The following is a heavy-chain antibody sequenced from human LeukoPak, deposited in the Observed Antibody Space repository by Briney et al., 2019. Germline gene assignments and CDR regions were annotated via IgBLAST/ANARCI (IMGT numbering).Heavy chain of an antibody. CDR3: ARVVRAMYAFDI. V-gene: IGHV3-33*01. D-gene: IGHD5-18*01. J-gene: IGHJ3*02. CDR1: GFTFSSYG. CDR2: IWYDGSNK. Sequence: KSGGSLRLSCAASGFTFSSYGMHWVRQAPGKGLEWVAVIWYDGSNKYYADSVKGRFTISRDNSKNTLYLQMNSLRAEDTAVYYCARVVRAMYAFDIWGQGTMVTVSS.